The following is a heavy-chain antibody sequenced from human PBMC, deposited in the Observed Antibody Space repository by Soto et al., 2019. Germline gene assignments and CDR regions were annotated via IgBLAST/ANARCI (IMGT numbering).Heavy chain of an antibody. V-gene: IGHV4-30-4*01. D-gene: IGHD2-15*01. J-gene: IGHJ6*02. CDR2: SFYSGIT. CDR3: ARWSGVGVVGMDV. CDR1: GDSINSGDYY. Sequence: QVQLQESGPRLVKPLQTLSLTCTVSGDSINSGDYYWSWIRQPPGRGLEWVGYSFYSGITDYNPSLKSQMTISMDTSKNQFSLRLNSVTAADTAVYFCARWSGVGVVGMDVWGQGTTVSVSS.